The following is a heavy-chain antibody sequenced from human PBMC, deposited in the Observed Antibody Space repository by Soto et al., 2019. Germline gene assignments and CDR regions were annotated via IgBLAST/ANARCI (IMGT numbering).Heavy chain of an antibody. J-gene: IGHJ4*02. CDR2: IHSSGST. D-gene: IGHD4-17*01. CDR1: GGSITNYY. CDR3: ARDFGDYRVSDF. Sequence: TSETLSLTCAVSGGSITNYYWSWMRQPAGEGLEWIGRIHSSGSTYYNPSLKRRVTMSVDTSKNQLSLKLSSVTAADTAVYYCARDFGDYRVSDFWGQGTLVTVSS. V-gene: IGHV4-4*07.